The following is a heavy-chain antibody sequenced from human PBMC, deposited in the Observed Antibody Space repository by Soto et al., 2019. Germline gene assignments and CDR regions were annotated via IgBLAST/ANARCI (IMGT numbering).Heavy chain of an antibody. V-gene: IGHV4-34*01. CDR2: INHSGST. CDR3: ARGEGSYYMFFDY. J-gene: IGHJ4*02. CDR1: GGSFSGYY. D-gene: IGHD1-26*01. Sequence: QVQLQQWGAGLLKPSETLSLTCAVYGGSFSGYYWSWIRQPPGKGLEWIGEINHSGSTNYNPSLKRRVTIAVDASKNQFSLKLSTVTAADTAVYYCARGEGSYYMFFDYWGQGTLVTVSS.